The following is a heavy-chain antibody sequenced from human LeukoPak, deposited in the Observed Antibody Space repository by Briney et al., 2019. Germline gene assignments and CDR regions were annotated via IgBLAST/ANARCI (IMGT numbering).Heavy chain of an antibody. D-gene: IGHD3-22*01. Sequence: SETLSLTCTVSGDSISSYYWSWIRQPPGKGLEWIGYIYYSGSANYNPSLKSRVTISVDTSKNQFSLKLSSVTAADTAVYYCARGFGSGYYGVFDYWGQGTLVTVSS. V-gene: IGHV4-59*01. CDR1: GDSISSYY. CDR2: IYYSGSA. J-gene: IGHJ4*02. CDR3: ARGFGSGYYGVFDY.